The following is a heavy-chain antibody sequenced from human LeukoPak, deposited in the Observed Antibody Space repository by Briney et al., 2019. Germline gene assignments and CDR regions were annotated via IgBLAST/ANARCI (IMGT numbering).Heavy chain of an antibody. CDR3: ARVGFGVVPAAAYYFDY. Sequence: SQTLSLTCTVSGGSISSGGYSWSWIRQHPGKGLEWIGYIYYSGSTYYNPSLKSRVTISVATSKNQFSLKLSSVTAADTAVYYCARVGFGVVPAAAYYFDYWGQGTLVTVSS. CDR1: GGSISSGGYS. D-gene: IGHD2-2*01. CDR2: IYYSGST. V-gene: IGHV4-31*03. J-gene: IGHJ4*02.